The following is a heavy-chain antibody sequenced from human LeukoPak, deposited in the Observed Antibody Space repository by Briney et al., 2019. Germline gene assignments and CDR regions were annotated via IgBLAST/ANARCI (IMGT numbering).Heavy chain of an antibody. CDR2: IYSGGST. Sequence: PGGSLRLSCAASGFTASTNYMSWVRQAPGRGLEWVSVIYSGGSTNYADSVKGRFTISRDNSKNTVYLQMNSLRAEDTAVYYCARGRYDSNGFQWDVWGQGTTVTVSS. CDR3: ARGRYDSNGFQWDV. D-gene: IGHD3-22*01. V-gene: IGHV3-53*01. J-gene: IGHJ6*02. CDR1: GFTASTNY.